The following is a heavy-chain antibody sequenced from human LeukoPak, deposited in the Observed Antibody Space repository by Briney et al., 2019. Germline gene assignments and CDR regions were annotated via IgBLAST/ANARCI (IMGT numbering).Heavy chain of an antibody. CDR1: GFTFSSYS. CDR3: ARDLPDSDFDY. D-gene: IGHD2-15*01. J-gene: IGHJ4*02. CDR2: ISSSGSTI. V-gene: IGHV3-48*04. Sequence: GGSLRLSCAASGFTFSSYSMNWVRQAPGKGLEWVSYISSSGSTIYYADSVKGRFTISRDNAKNSLYLQMNSLRAEDTAVYYCARDLPDSDFDYWGQGTLVTVSS.